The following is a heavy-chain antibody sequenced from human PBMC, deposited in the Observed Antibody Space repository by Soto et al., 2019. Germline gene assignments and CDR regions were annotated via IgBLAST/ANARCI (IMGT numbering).Heavy chain of an antibody. CDR1: GDSVSSYY. V-gene: IGHV4-59*02. CDR3: ARYRGGSFYFDY. D-gene: IGHD1-26*01. CDR2: IYYSGST. J-gene: IGHJ4*02. Sequence: SETLSLTCTVSGDSVSSYYWSWIRQPPGKGLEWIGYIYYSGSTNYNPSLKSRVTISVDTSKNQFSLKLSSVTAADTAVYYCARYRGGSFYFDYWGQGTLVTVSS.